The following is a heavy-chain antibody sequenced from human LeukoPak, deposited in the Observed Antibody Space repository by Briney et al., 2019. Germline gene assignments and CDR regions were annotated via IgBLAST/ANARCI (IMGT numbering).Heavy chain of an antibody. Sequence: PGGSLRLSCAASGFTFSNYAMNWVRQAPGKGLEWVSAISGSGGSTFYADSVQGRFTISRDNSKNTLYLQTSSLRAEDTAVYFCAKVGYYSDSSGYYLDYWGQGALVTVSS. CDR3: AKVGYYSDSSGYYLDY. D-gene: IGHD3-22*01. V-gene: IGHV3-23*01. CDR2: ISGSGGST. J-gene: IGHJ4*02. CDR1: GFTFSNYA.